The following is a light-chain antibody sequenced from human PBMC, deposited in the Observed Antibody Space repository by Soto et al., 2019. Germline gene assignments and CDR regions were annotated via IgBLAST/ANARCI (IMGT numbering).Light chain of an antibody. J-gene: IGKJ1*01. V-gene: IGKV1-5*03. Sequence: DIQMTQSPSTLSASVGDRVTITCRASQTFGRWLAWFQQKPGKAPKLLIYEASNLQSGVPSRFSGSGSGTKFTLTISSLQPDDFVTQYRQQYNRYLWTLGQGTKV. CDR2: EAS. CDR1: QTFGRW. CDR3: QQYNRYLWT.